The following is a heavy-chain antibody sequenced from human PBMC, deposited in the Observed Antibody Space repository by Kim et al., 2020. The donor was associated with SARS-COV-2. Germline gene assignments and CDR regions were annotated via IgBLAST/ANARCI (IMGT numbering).Heavy chain of an antibody. CDR2: INQGGST. J-gene: IGHJ1*01. CDR1: GFTFSTNY. V-gene: IGHV3-53*01. D-gene: IGHD3-10*01. CDR3: ASREVFGELLRYYQH. Sequence: GGSLRLSCAASGFTFSTNYMSWVRQAPGKGLEWVAVINQGGSTYYTVSVKSGVTISRDNSTNTLSLHLNTLRTADTAAYYCASREVFGELLRYYQHWSQG.